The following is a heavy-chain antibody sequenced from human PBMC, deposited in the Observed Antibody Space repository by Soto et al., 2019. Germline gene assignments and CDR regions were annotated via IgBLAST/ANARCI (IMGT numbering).Heavy chain of an antibody. CDR1: GFTFSSYA. Sequence: GGSLRLSCAASGFTFSSYAMSWVRQAPGKGLEWVSAISGNGGSTYYADSVKGRFTISRDNSKDALYLQMHSLRAEDTAVYYCGVHVYYDSSGYYYGYYYYGMDVWGQGTTVTVSS. J-gene: IGHJ6*02. CDR3: GVHVYYDSSGYYYGYYYYGMDV. D-gene: IGHD3-22*01. V-gene: IGHV3-23*01. CDR2: ISGNGGST.